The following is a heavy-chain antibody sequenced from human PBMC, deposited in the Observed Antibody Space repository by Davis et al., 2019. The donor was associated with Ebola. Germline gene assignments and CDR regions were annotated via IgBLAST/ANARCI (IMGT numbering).Heavy chain of an antibody. D-gene: IGHD3-9*01. V-gene: IGHV3-9*01. CDR3: AKDGRDWLSNRFDY. J-gene: IGHJ4*02. CDR1: GFTFDDYA. Sequence: PGGSLRLSCAASGFTFDDYAMHWVRQAPGKGLEWVSGISWNSGSIGYADSVKGRFTISRDNAKNSLYLQMNSLRAEDTALYYCAKDGRDWLSNRFDYWGQGTLVTVSS. CDR2: ISWNSGSI.